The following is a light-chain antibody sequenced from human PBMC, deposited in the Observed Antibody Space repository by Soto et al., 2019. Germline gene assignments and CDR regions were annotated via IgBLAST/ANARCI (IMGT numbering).Light chain of an antibody. J-gene: IGKJ1*01. CDR2: GAS. CDR1: QSVSSN. V-gene: IGKV3-15*01. CDR3: QQYNNLPPWT. Sequence: EIVMTQSPATLPVSPGERATLSCRASQSVSSNLAWYQQKPGQAPRLLIYGASTRATGIPARFSGSGSGTEFTLTLSSLQSEDFAVYYCQQYNNLPPWTFGQGTKVEIK.